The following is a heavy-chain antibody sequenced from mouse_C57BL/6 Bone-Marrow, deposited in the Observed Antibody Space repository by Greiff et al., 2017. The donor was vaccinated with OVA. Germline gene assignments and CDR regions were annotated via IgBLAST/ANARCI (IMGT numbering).Heavy chain of an antibody. CDR2: IYPRSGNT. Sequence: QVHVKQSGAELARPGASVKLSCKASGYTFTSYGISWVKQRTGQGLEWIGEIYPRSGNTYYNEKFKGKATLTADKSSSTAYMELRSLTSEDSAVYVCARWTTVVAEDYWGQGTTLTVSS. D-gene: IGHD1-1*01. CDR3: ARWTTVVAEDY. V-gene: IGHV1-81*01. J-gene: IGHJ2*01. CDR1: GYTFTSYG.